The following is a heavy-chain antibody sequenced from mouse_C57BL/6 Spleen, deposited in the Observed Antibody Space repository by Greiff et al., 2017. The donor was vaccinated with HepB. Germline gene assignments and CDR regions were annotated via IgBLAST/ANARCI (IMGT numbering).Heavy chain of an antibody. Sequence: VQLQQPGAELVRPGSSVKLSCKASGYTFTSYWMHWVKQRPIQGLEWIGNIDPSDSETHYNQKFKDKATLTVDKSSSTAYMQLSSLTSEDSAVYYCARGAVVAPDAYWGQGTLVTVSA. V-gene: IGHV1-52*01. CDR3: ARGAVVAPDAY. CDR1: GYTFTSYW. CDR2: IDPSDSET. J-gene: IGHJ3*01. D-gene: IGHD1-1*01.